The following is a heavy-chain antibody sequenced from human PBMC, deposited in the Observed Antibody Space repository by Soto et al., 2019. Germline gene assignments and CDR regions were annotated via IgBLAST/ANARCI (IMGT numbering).Heavy chain of an antibody. D-gene: IGHD1-1*01. CDR2: ISGYDGNT. Sequence: ASVKVCCKASGYTFTSYGISWVRQAPGQGLEWMGWISGYDGNTDYAHKFRGRVTMTTDTSTNTAYMDLRSLRSDDTAVYYCARHNSHWPNWFYSWGQGTPVPVSS. J-gene: IGHJ5*01. CDR3: ARHNSHWPNWFYS. CDR1: GYTFTSYG. V-gene: IGHV1-18*01.